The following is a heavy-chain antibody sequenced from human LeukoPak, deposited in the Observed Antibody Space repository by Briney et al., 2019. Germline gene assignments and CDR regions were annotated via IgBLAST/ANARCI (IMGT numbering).Heavy chain of an antibody. CDR2: IYYTVST. CDR1: GGSISSYY. CDR3: ARAFSSGWYPYSIGGLWFDY. V-gene: IGHV4-59*01. D-gene: IGHD6-19*01. Sequence: SETLSLTCTVSGGSISSYYWSWIRQPPGKGLEWIGNIYYTVSTNYNPSLKSRVTISVDTSKNQFSLKLSSVTAADTAVYYCARAFSSGWYPYSIGGLWFDYWGRGTLVTVSS. J-gene: IGHJ4*02.